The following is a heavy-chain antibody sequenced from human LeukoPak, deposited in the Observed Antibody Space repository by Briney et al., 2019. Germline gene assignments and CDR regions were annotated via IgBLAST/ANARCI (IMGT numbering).Heavy chain of an antibody. CDR3: GRGHVDLIDH. V-gene: IGHV3-74*01. Sequence: GESLKISCAASGFTFRSSWMHWVRQAPGKGLMWMSRLNGDGSITSSADSVKGRFIISRDNAKNTLYLQMNSLRAEDTAKYFCGRGHVDLIDHWGRGTLVTVSS. D-gene: IGHD5-24*01. J-gene: IGHJ4*02. CDR1: GFTFRSSW. CDR2: LNGDGSIT.